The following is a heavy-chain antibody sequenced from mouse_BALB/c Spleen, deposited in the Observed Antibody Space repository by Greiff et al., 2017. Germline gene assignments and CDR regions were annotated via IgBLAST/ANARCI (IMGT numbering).Heavy chain of an antibody. CDR2: IDPANGNT. CDR1: GFNIKDTY. J-gene: IGHJ2*01. Sequence: VQLQQSGAELVKPGASVKLSCTASGFNIKDTYMHWVKQRPEQGLEWIGRIDPANGNTKYDPKFQGKATITADTSSNTAYLQLSSLTSEDTAVYYCARHSITTVVARDDWGQGTTLTVSS. D-gene: IGHD1-1*01. CDR3: ARHSITTVVARDD. V-gene: IGHV14-3*02.